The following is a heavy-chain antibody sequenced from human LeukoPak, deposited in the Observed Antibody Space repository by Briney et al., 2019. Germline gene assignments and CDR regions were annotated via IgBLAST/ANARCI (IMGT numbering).Heavy chain of an antibody. Sequence: GGSLRLSCAASGFDFSNYGMHWVRQAPGKGLEWVTFIQYDGINKYYGDSVRGRFTISRDNSKNTLYLQMHSLRVEDTAMYYCVKSPSPQTAEDFWGQGTLVTVSS. D-gene: IGHD2-21*02. CDR3: VKSPSPQTAEDF. CDR1: GFDFSNYG. V-gene: IGHV3-30*02. CDR2: IQYDGINK. J-gene: IGHJ4*02.